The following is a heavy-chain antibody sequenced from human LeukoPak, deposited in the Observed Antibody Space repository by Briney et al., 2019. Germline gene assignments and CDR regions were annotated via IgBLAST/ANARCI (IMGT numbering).Heavy chain of an antibody. D-gene: IGHD3-10*01. CDR2: INNDGSST. CDR1: GFTFSSYW. V-gene: IGHV3-74*01. J-gene: IGHJ6*03. CDR3: ARVARGDYYYYYMDV. Sequence: GGSLRLSCGASGFTFSSYWMHWVRQAPGKGLVWVSRINNDGSSTSYADSVQGRFTISRDNAKNTLYLQMNSLRAEDTALYYCARVARGDYYYYYMDVWGKGTTVAVSS.